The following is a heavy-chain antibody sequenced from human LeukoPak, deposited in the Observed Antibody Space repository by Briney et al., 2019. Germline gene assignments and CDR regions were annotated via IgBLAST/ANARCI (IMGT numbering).Heavy chain of an antibody. J-gene: IGHJ5*02. D-gene: IGHD5-12*01. Sequence: ASVKVSCKASGYTFTSYGISWVRQAPGQRLEWMGWINAGNGNTKYSQKFQGRVTITRDTSASTAYMELSSLRSEDTAVYYCARDHHIVATIHHWFDPWGQGTLVTVSS. V-gene: IGHV1-3*01. CDR3: ARDHHIVATIHHWFDP. CDR2: INAGNGNT. CDR1: GYTFTSYG.